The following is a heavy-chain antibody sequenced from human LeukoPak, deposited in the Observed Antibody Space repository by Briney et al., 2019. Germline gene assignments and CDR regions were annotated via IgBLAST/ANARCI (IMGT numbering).Heavy chain of an antibody. J-gene: IGHJ4*02. V-gene: IGHV3-7*01. CDR1: GFGLSMYW. D-gene: IGHD4-11*01. CDR3: VRDYRRAFDY. Sequence: GGSLRLSCVVSGFGLSMYWMSWVRQAPGKGPEWVAKINVGGSEKSYVDSVKGRFTIYRDNAKNSVYLQMKGLRADDTAVYYCVRDYRRAFDYWGQGILFSVSS. CDR2: INVGGSEK.